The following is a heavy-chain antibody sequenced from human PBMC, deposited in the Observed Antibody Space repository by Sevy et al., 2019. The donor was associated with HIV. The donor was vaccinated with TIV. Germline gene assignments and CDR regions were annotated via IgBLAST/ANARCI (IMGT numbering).Heavy chain of an antibody. CDR3: ARDPTFSSDTDGYYPFDS. V-gene: IGHV3-30*04. CDR2: ISYDGSNK. Sequence: GGCLRLSCAASGFIFSNYAIHWVRRAPGKGLEWVAVISYDGSNKHYAASVKGRFTISRDNSRNTLFLQMNSLRLDDTAEYYCARDPTFSSDTDGYYPFDSWGQGTLVTVSS. CDR1: GFIFSNYA. D-gene: IGHD3-22*01. J-gene: IGHJ4*02.